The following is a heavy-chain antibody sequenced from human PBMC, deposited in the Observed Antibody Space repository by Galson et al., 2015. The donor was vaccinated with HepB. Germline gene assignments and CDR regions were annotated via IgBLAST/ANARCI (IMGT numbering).Heavy chain of an antibody. J-gene: IGHJ3*02. CDR2: TYYRSKWYN. CDR3: ARVHSIAAAGDDDAFDI. V-gene: IGHV6-1*01. D-gene: IGHD6-13*01. Sequence: CAISGDSVSSNSAAWNWIRQSPSRGLEWLGRTYYRSKWYNDYAVSVKSRITINPDTSKNQFSLQLNSVTPEDTAVYYCARVHSIAAAGDDDAFDIWGQGTMVTVSS. CDR1: GDSVSSNSAA.